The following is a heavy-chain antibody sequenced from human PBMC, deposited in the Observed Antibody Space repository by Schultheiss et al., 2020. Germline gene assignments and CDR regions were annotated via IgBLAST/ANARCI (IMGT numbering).Heavy chain of an antibody. CDR2: ISYDGSNK. J-gene: IGHJ6*02. D-gene: IGHD2-21*02. CDR1: GFTFSSYS. V-gene: IGHV3-30*03. Sequence: GGSLRLSCAASGFTFSSYSMNWVRQAPGKGLEWVAVISYDGSNKYYADSVKGRFTISRDNSKNTLYLQMNSLRAEDTAVYYCARDQVVTAIPEYYYYGMDVWGQGTTVTVSS. CDR3: ARDQVVTAIPEYYYYGMDV.